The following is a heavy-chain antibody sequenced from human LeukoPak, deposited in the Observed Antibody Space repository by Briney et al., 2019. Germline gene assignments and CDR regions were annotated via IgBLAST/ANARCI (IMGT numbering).Heavy chain of an antibody. CDR1: GFTFGDIA. J-gene: IGHJ4*02. CDR3: VRGLGIFQFDD. CDR2: ILKDGSNE. V-gene: IGHV3-30-3*01. D-gene: IGHD7-27*01. Sequence: GGSLRLSCKAPGFTFGDIAWFWAGQAQARGWEGVSIILKDGSNENYVDSVKGRFIISRDNSKNTLYLQMNSLRAEDTAVYYCVRGLGIFQFDDWGQGTLVTVSS.